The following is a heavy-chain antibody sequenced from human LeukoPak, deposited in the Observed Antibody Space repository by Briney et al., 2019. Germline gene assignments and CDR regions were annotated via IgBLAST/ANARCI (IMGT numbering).Heavy chain of an antibody. Sequence: GASVKVSCKASGGTFSSYAISWVRQAPGQGLEWMGWINPNSGGTNYAQKFQGRVTMTRDTSISTAYMELSRLRSDDTAVYYCARGPERKDKITMIVVVPHWFDPWGQGTLVTVSS. J-gene: IGHJ5*02. D-gene: IGHD3-22*01. CDR1: GGTFSSYA. CDR2: INPNSGGT. V-gene: IGHV1-2*02. CDR3: ARGPERKDKITMIVVVPHWFDP.